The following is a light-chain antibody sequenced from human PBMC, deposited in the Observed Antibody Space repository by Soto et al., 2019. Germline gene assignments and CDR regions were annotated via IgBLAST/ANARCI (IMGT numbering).Light chain of an antibody. J-gene: IGLJ1*01. Sequence: QSVLTQPPSASGSPGQSVTISCTGTSSDVVGYNYVSWYQHHPGKAPKLLISEVNKRPSGVPDRFSGSKSGNTASLTVSGLQAEDEADYYCSSYAGSNNPNYVFGTGTKVTVL. CDR3: SSYAGSNNPNYV. CDR2: EVN. CDR1: SSDVVGYNY. V-gene: IGLV2-8*01.